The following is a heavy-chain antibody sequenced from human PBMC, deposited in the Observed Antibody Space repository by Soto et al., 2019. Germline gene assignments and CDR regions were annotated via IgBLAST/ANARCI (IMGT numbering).Heavy chain of an antibody. V-gene: IGHV4-4*07. J-gene: IGHJ6*02. D-gene: IGHD3-3*01. Sequence: QVHLQESGPGLVRTSETLSLTCSVSGGSISTYSWCWIRQPAGKGLEWIGRVFDSGNTIYNPTLQSRVSMSLDTYQRQFSLRLTSVTAADTAVYYCEAWSSYYTLDVWGQGTTVPVSS. CDR1: GGSISTYS. CDR3: EAWSSYYTLDV. CDR2: VFDSGNT.